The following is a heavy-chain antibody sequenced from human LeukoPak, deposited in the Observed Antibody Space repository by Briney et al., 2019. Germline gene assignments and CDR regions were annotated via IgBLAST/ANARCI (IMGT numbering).Heavy chain of an antibody. CDR1: GGSFSGYY. Sequence: PSETLSLTCAVYGGSFSGYYWSWIRQPPGKGLEWIGEINHSGSTNYNPSLKGRVTISVDTSKNQFSLKLSSVTAADTAVYYCAREYSSSFDYWGQGTLVTVSS. J-gene: IGHJ4*02. D-gene: IGHD6-13*01. CDR2: INHSGST. V-gene: IGHV4-34*01. CDR3: AREYSSSFDY.